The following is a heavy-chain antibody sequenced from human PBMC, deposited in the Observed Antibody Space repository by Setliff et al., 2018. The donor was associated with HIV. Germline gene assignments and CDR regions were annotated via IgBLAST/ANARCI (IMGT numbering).Heavy chain of an antibody. V-gene: IGHV4-59*11. Sequence: LSLTCTVSGGSISSHYWSWIRQPPGKGLEWIGSIYYSGSTNYNPSLKSRVTISVDTSKNQFSLKLSSVTASDTAVYYCARDPGQWLVKGGMDVWGQGIAVTVSS. CDR1: GGSISSHY. J-gene: IGHJ6*02. D-gene: IGHD6-19*01. CDR3: ARDPGQWLVKGGMDV. CDR2: IYYSGST.